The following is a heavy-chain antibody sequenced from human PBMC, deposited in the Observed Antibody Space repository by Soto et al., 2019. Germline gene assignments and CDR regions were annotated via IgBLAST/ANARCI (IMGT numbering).Heavy chain of an antibody. CDR1: GFTFSNYW. Sequence: EVQLVESGGGLVQPGGSLRLSCAGSGFTFSNYWMHWVRQAPGKGLEWVSRIDHDGPTDYADSVRGRFTISIDHAENTLYLQMNSLSPEDKAVYYCVRDSHGDSWGQGNLVTVSS. V-gene: IGHV3-74*01. J-gene: IGHJ4*02. CDR2: IDHDGPT. CDR3: VRDSHGDS.